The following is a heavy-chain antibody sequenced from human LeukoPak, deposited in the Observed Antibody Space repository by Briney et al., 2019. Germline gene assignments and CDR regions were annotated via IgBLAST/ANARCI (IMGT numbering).Heavy chain of an antibody. CDR3: AKDLADYGDYDY. Sequence: GGSLRLSCAASGFTFSSYAMSWVRQAPGKGLEWVSAISGSGGSTYYADSVKGRFTISRDNSKNTLYMQMNSLRAEDTAVYYCAKDLADYGDYDYWGQGTLVTVSS. J-gene: IGHJ4*02. CDR1: GFTFSSYA. V-gene: IGHV3-23*01. CDR2: ISGSGGST. D-gene: IGHD4-17*01.